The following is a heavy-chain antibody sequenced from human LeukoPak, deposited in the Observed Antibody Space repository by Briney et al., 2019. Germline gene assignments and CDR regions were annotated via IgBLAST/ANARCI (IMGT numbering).Heavy chain of an antibody. CDR2: ISYDGSNK. D-gene: IGHD2-15*01. Sequence: PGRSLRLSCAASGFIFSGYGVHWVRQAPGKGLKWVAVISYDGSNKYYADSVKGRFTISRDNSEDTLYLQMDSLRAEDTAVYYCAKDRLKTSCNYFDCWGQGTLVTVSS. CDR3: AKDRLKTSCNYFDC. CDR1: GFIFSGYG. J-gene: IGHJ4*02. V-gene: IGHV3-30*18.